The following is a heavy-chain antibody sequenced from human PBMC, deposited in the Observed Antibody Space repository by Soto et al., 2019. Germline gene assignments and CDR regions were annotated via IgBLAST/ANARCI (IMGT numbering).Heavy chain of an antibody. V-gene: IGHV4-34*01. CDR1: VGSFSGYD. CDR2: INHSGST. Sequence: QVQLQQWGAGLLKPSETLSLTCAVYVGSFSGYDLTWIRQPPGTGLEWIGEINHSGSTNYNPSLKTRVTISVDTSKNQFSLKLTSVTAADTAVYYCARDKITGLFDYWGQGTLVTVSS. D-gene: IGHD2-8*02. J-gene: IGHJ4*02. CDR3: ARDKITGLFDY.